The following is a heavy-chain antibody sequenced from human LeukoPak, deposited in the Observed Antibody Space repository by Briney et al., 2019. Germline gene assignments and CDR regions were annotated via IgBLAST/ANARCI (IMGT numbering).Heavy chain of an antibody. Sequence: GGSLRLSCAASGFTFSSYAMSWVRQAPGKGLEWVSAISGSGGSTYYADSVKGRFTISRDNSKNTLYLQMNSLRAEDTAVYYCAKCPTSYYDFWSGYLTYFDYWGQGTLVTVSS. D-gene: IGHD3-3*01. CDR3: AKCPTSYYDFWSGYLTYFDY. CDR1: GFTFSSYA. V-gene: IGHV3-23*01. J-gene: IGHJ4*02. CDR2: ISGSGGST.